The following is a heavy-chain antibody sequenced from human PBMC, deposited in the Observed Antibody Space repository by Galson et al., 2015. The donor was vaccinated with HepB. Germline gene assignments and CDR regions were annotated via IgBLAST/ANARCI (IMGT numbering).Heavy chain of an antibody. V-gene: IGHV3-7*03. CDR2: INEDGSEE. D-gene: IGHD4/OR15-4a*01. CDR3: AREPSAGAT. CDR1: RFRFSDYF. J-gene: IGHJ4*02. Sequence: SLRLSCAVSSTHFRFRFSDYFMAWIRQAPGKGLEWVANINEDGSEENYVDSVKGRFTISRDNAKNSLYLQMNNLRAEDTALYYFAREPSAGATWGQGTLVTVSS.